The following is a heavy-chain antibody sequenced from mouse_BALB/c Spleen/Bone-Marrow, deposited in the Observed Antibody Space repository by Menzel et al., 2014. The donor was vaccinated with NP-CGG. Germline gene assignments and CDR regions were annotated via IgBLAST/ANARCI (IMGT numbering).Heavy chain of an antibody. D-gene: IGHD1-1*01. CDR3: AREGGYYYGSSPYFVV. CDR2: INPYNGDT. J-gene: IGHJ1*01. Sequence: VQLQQSGLEPVKPGASVKISCKASGYSFTGYFMNWVKQSHGKSLEWIGRINPYNGDTFYNQKFKGKATLTVDKSSSTAHMELRSLASEDSAVYYCAREGGYYYGSSPYFVVWSAGTPISVSS. CDR1: GYSFTGYF. V-gene: IGHV1-20*02.